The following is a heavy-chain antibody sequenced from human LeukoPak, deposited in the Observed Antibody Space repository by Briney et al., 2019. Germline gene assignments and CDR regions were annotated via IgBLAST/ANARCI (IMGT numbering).Heavy chain of an antibody. Sequence: GESLKISCKASGNSITTYWIGWVRQKPGKDLEWMGLIFPGDSDTKYSPSFEGHVTISADKSISTAYLQWSSLKASDTAMYYCATYFAGAETFDIWGQGTMVTVSS. CDR1: GNSITTYW. D-gene: IGHD3-16*01. CDR3: ATYFAGAETFDI. V-gene: IGHV5-51*01. CDR2: IFPGDSDT. J-gene: IGHJ3*02.